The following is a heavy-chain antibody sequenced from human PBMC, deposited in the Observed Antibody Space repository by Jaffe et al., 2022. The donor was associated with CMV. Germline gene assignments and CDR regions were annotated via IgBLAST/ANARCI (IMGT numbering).Heavy chain of an antibody. Sequence: EVQLVESGGGLIQPGGSLRLSCAASGFTVSSNYMSWVRQAPGKGLEWVSVIYSGGSTYYADSVKGRFTISRDNSKNTLYLQMNSLRAEDTAVYYCARDGDRADGGSSGWFDYWGQGTLVTVSS. CDR2: IYSGGST. J-gene: IGHJ4*02. CDR3: ARDGDRADGGSSGWFDY. CDR1: GFTVSSNY. D-gene: IGHD6-19*01. V-gene: IGHV3-53*01.